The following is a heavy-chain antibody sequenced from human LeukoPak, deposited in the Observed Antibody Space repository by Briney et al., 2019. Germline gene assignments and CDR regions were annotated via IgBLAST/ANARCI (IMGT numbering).Heavy chain of an antibody. CDR1: GYTFSSYG. D-gene: IGHD6-13*01. J-gene: IGHJ4*02. Sequence: GGSLRLSCAASGYTFSSYGMHWAPRAPGKGVEWVSYMSSSGSIYYADSVKGRFTISRDNAKISLYLQMNSLRAEDTALYYCARALPSSWYYFDYWGQGTLVTVSS. CDR3: ARALPSSWYYFDY. CDR2: MSSSGSI. V-gene: IGHV3-48*04.